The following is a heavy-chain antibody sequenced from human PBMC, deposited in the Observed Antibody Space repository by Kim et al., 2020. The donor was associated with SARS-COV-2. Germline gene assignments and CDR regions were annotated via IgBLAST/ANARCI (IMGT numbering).Heavy chain of an antibody. J-gene: IGHJ4*02. CDR3: ASLDSYGQTSDY. CDR2: IYHSGNT. Sequence: SETLSLTCAVSGGSISTSNWWSWVRQSPGKVLEWFGEIYHSGNTNYNPSLKSRVTISVDKSKNQFSLKLSSVTAADTAVYYCASLDSYGQTSDYWGQGTLVAVSS. CDR1: GGSISTSNW. D-gene: IGHD5-18*01. V-gene: IGHV4-4*02.